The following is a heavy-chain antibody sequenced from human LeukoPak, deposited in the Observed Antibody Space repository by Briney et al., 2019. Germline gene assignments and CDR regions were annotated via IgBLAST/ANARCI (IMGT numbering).Heavy chain of an antibody. J-gene: IGHJ6*02. CDR1: GGSISSGGYY. CDR2: IYYGGST. V-gene: IGHV4-31*03. D-gene: IGHD3-10*01. CDR3: ARERITMVRGVITDYYGMDV. Sequence: SETLSLTCTVSGGSISSGGYYWSWIRQHPGKGLEWIGYIYYGGSTYYNPSLKSRVTISVDTSKNQFSLKLSSVTAADTAVYYCARERITMVRGVITDYYGMDVWGQGTTVTVSS.